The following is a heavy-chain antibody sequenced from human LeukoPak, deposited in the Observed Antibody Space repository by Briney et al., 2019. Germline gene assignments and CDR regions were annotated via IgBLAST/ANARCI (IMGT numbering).Heavy chain of an antibody. J-gene: IGHJ4*02. CDR1: GFTFSSYA. CDR2: ISYDGSNK. Sequence: QTGGSLRLSCAASGFTFSSYAMHWVRQAPGKGLEWVAVISYDGSNKYYADSVKGRFTISRDNSKNTLYLQMNSLRAEDTAVYYCASPFGGATSDYWGQGTLVNVSS. V-gene: IGHV3-30*04. D-gene: IGHD3-16*01. CDR3: ASPFGGATSDY.